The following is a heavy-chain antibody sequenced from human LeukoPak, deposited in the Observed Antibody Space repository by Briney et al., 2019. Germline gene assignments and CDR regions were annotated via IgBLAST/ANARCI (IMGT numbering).Heavy chain of an antibody. J-gene: IGHJ6*02. Sequence: SETLSLTCTVSGGSISSYYWSWIRQHPGKGLEWIGHIYYSGSTYYNTSLKSRVSISVDTSKNQFSLKLSSVTAADTAVYYCARGGYYYYYGMDVWGQGTTVTVSS. V-gene: IGHV4-59*06. CDR3: ARGGYYYYYGMDV. CDR1: GGSISSYY. CDR2: IYYSGST.